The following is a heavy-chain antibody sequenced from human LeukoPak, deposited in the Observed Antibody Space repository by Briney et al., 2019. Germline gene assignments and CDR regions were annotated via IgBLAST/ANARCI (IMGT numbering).Heavy chain of an antibody. CDR1: GFTFSHCG. J-gene: IGHJ6*03. V-gene: IGHV3-30*04. D-gene: IGHD3-9*01. Sequence: GRSLRLSCEASGFTFSHCGIHWVRKTPGKGLEWVAAISSDGVEKHYADSVKGRFTISRDNSKSTLYLQMNSLRAEDTALYYCAREGHYDILTGYSPVEYYFYYMDVWGKGTTVTVSS. CDR3: AREGHYDILTGYSPVEYYFYYMDV. CDR2: ISSDGVEK.